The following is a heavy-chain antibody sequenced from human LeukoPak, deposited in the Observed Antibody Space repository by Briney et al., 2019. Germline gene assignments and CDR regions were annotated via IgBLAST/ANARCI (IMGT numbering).Heavy chain of an antibody. J-gene: IGHJ3*02. CDR2: ISIDGREK. Sequence: GGSLRLSCAASGFSFRNYGMHWVRQAPGKGLEWVAVISIDGREKYYADSVKGRFTISRENAKDSLYLQMDNVRAGDTALYFCARTSKVTSVMDIWGQGTMVTVSS. CDR1: GFSFRNYG. V-gene: IGHV3-30*03. D-gene: IGHD3-16*01. CDR3: ARTSKVTSVMDI.